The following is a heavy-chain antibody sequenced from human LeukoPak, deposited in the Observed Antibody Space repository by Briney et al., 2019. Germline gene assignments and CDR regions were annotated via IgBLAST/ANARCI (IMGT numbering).Heavy chain of an antibody. Sequence: GGSLRLSCAASGFTFSSYSMNWVRQAPGKGLEWVSSISSSSYIYYADSVKGRFTISRDNAKNSLYLQMNSLRAEDTAVYYCARDFSGGVVKAFDIWGQGTMVTVSS. J-gene: IGHJ3*02. D-gene: IGHD3-3*01. V-gene: IGHV3-21*01. CDR2: ISSSSYI. CDR3: ARDFSGGVVKAFDI. CDR1: GFTFSSYS.